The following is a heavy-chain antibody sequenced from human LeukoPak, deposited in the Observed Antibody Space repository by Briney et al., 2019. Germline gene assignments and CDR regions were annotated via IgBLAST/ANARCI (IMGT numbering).Heavy chain of an antibody. J-gene: IGHJ6*02. D-gene: IGHD1/OR15-1a*01. V-gene: IGHV6-1*01. CDR2: TYYRSNWYN. CDR3: GRDWEQPNYYFGMDV. Sequence: QTLSLTCAISGDTLSSKTAACNWIRQSPSRCLEWLGRTYYRSNWYNDYAETVKSRITVTADTSKNHLYLHLSSVTPEDTAVYYCGRDWEQPNYYFGMDVWGQGTTVTVSS. CDR1: GDTLSSKTAA.